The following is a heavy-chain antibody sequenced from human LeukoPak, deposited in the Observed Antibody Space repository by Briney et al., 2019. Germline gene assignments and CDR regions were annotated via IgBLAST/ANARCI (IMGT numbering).Heavy chain of an antibody. V-gene: IGHV3-74*01. CDR2: INSDGSST. CDR1: GFTFSSYW. J-gene: IGHJ4*02. Sequence: PGGSLRLSCAASGFTFSSYWMHWVRQAPGKGLVWVSRINSDGSSTNYADSVEGRFTISRDNAKNTLYLQMNSLRAEDTAMYYCARAVYYSNYLGYWGQGTLLTVPS. CDR3: ARAVYYSNYLGY. D-gene: IGHD3-10*01.